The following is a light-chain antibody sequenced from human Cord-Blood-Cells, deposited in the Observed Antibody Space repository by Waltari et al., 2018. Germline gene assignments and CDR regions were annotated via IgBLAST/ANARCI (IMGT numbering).Light chain of an antibody. CDR1: SPHIGSNY. Sequence: QSVLTKPPSASGTHGQRVTISCSGSSPHIGSNYVYWYQQLPGTAPKLLIYRNNQRPSGVPDRFSGSKSGTSASLAISGLRSEDEADYYCAAWDDSLSGWVFGGGTKLTVL. CDR3: AAWDDSLSGWV. J-gene: IGLJ3*02. CDR2: RNN. V-gene: IGLV1-47*01.